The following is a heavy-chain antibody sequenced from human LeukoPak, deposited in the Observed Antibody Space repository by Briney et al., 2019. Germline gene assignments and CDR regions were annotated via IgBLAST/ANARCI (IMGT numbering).Heavy chain of an antibody. D-gene: IGHD3-10*01. CDR3: ARELFSSGSCPDG. Sequence: PGGSLRLSCAASGVTFSYYAIHWVRQAPGKGLEWVALIWSDGSNKYYADSVKGRITISRDNSKNTVYLQMNSLRAEDTAVYYCARELFSSGSCPDGWGQGTLVTVSS. CDR1: GVTFSYYA. V-gene: IGHV3-33*01. J-gene: IGHJ4*02. CDR2: IWSDGSNK.